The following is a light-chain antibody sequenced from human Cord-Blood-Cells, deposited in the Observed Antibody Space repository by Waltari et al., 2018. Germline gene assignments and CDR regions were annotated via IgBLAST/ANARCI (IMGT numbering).Light chain of an antibody. CDR2: GAS. V-gene: IGKV3D-15*01. J-gene: IGKJ3*01. CDR3: QQYNNWPFT. Sequence: EIVMTQSPATLSVSPGERATLSCTASQSVSSNLAWYQQKPGQAPRLLIYGASIRATGSPARFSGSGSGTEFTLTISSLQSEDFAVYYCQQYNNWPFTFGPGTKVDIK. CDR1: QSVSSN.